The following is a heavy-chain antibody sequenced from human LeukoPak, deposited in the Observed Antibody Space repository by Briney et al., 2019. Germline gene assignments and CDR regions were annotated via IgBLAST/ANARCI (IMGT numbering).Heavy chain of an antibody. J-gene: IGHJ4*02. CDR1: GYTFTIYG. CDR3: ARVYESPIVATVGGCFDY. CDR2: ISAYNGNT. V-gene: IGHV1-18*01. Sequence: ASVKVSCKASGYTFTIYGISGVRQAPGQGGEWMGWISAYNGNTNYPQNLQARVTMTTYTSTSTAYMDLRSLRSDDTAVYYCARVYESPIVATVGGCFDYWGQGTLVTVSS. D-gene: IGHD5-12*01.